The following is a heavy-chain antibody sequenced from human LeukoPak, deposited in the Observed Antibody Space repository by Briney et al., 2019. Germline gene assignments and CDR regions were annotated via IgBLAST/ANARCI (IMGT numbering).Heavy chain of an antibody. V-gene: IGHV1-18*01. CDR3: ATVNAGGGYYYYMDV. Sequence: ASVKVSCKASGYTFTSYGISWVRQAPGQGLEWMGWISAYNGNTNYAQKLQGRVTMTTDTSTSTAYMELRSLRADDTAVYYCATVNAGGGYYYYMDVWGKGTTVTVSS. CDR1: GYTFTSYG. J-gene: IGHJ6*03. D-gene: IGHD3-16*01. CDR2: ISAYNGNT.